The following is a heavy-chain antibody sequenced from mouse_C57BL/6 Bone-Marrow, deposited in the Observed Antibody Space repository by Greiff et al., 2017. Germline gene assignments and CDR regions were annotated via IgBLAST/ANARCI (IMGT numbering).Heavy chain of an antibody. CDR3: VRLGSGYYYAMDY. D-gene: IGHD3-2*02. CDR2: IRSKSNNYAT. Sequence: EVQRVESGGGLVQPKGSLKLSCAASGFSFNTYAMNWVRQAPGKGLEWVARIRSKSNNYATYYADSVKDRFTISRDDSESMLYLQMNNLKTEDTAMYYCVRLGSGYYYAMDYWGQGTSVTVSS. V-gene: IGHV10-1*01. J-gene: IGHJ4*01. CDR1: GFSFNTYA.